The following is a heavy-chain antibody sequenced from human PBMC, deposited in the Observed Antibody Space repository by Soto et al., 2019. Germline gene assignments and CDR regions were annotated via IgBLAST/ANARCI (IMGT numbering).Heavy chain of an antibody. CDR3: ARTAAAGNYYYGVDV. CDR2: IYPGDSDT. Sequence: GESLKISCKGSGYSFTSDWIGWVRQMPGKGLEWMGIIYPGDSDTRYSPSFQGQVTISADKSISTAYLQWSSLKASDTAMYYCARTAAAGNYYYGVDVRGQGTTVPVSS. D-gene: IGHD6-13*01. J-gene: IGHJ6*01. CDR1: GYSFTSDW. V-gene: IGHV5-51*01.